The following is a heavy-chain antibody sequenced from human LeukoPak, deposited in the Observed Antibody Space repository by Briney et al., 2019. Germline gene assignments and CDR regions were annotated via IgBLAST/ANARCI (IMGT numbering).Heavy chain of an antibody. CDR1: GDSFSSVSYY. V-gene: IGHV4-61*02. D-gene: IGHD1-26*01. Sequence: PSETLSLTCTVSGDSFSSVSYYWSWIRQPAGKGLEWIGRIYATGSTNYNPSLKSRVTISVDTSKNQFSLKLSSVTAADTAVYYCAKGGLLNWFDPWGQGTPVTVSS. CDR2: IYATGST. J-gene: IGHJ5*02. CDR3: AKGGLLNWFDP.